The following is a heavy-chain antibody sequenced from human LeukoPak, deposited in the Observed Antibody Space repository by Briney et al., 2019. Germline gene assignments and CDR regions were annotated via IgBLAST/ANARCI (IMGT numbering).Heavy chain of an antibody. CDR2: IWDDGNNK. D-gene: IGHD3-10*01. CDR1: GFSFSNHG. J-gene: IGHJ5*02. CDR3: ARDSYQDYYGRFDP. Sequence: HPGVSLRLSCAASGFSFSNHGMHWVRQAPGKRLEWVAVIWDDGNNKRYANSVNGRFTISRDNSENTLYLQMNGLTAEDTAMYYCARDSYQDYYGRFDPWGQGTLVIVSS. V-gene: IGHV3-33*01.